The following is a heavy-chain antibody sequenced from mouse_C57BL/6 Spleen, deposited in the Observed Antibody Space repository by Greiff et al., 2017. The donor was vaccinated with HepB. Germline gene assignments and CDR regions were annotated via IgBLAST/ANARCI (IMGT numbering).Heavy chain of an antibody. V-gene: IGHV1-82*01. CDR1: GYAFSSSW. D-gene: IGHD1-1*01. CDR2: IYPGDGDT. J-gene: IGHJ1*03. CDR3: ASCYYGSRYAWYFDV. Sequence: QVQLQQSGPELVKPGASVKISCKASGYAFSSSWMNWVKQRPGKGLEWIGRIYPGDGDTNYNGKFKGKATLTADRSSSTAYIQLSSLSSEDSAIYFCASCYYGSRYAWYFDVWGTGTTGTVSS.